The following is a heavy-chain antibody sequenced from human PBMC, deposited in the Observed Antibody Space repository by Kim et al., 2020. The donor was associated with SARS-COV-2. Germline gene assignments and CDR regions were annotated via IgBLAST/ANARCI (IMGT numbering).Heavy chain of an antibody. Sequence: EWVSSISTGGSYIHYADSVRGRVTISRDNAENSLSLQMNGLRVEDTAIYYCARGRGLVISHYYYYMDVWGKGTRVIVSS. CDR2: ISTGGSYI. J-gene: IGHJ6*03. CDR3: ARGRGLVISHYYYYMDV. V-gene: IGHV3-21*01. D-gene: IGHD2-15*01.